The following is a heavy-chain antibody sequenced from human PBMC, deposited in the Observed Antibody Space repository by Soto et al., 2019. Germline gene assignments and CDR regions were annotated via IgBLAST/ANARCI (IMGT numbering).Heavy chain of an antibody. J-gene: IGHJ4*02. Sequence: PGGALRLSGAACGFTFTNSAMTWVRQAPWKGLEWVSISSGSGSGGSTNYADSVKGRFTISRDNSKNTLYLQMNSLRVEDTAVYYCAKDRDDYRNYVFDYWGQGTLVTVSS. V-gene: IGHV3-23*01. CDR1: GFTFTNSA. CDR2: SSGSGSGGST. D-gene: IGHD4-4*01. CDR3: AKDRDDYRNYVFDY.